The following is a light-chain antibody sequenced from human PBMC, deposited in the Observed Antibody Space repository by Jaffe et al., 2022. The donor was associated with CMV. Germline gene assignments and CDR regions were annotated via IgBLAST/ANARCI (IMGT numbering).Light chain of an antibody. J-gene: IGKJ1*01. CDR3: QRYNSYSQT. V-gene: IGKV1-5*03. Sequence: DVQMTQSPSIVSASVGDRVTITCRASQSIDNWLAWYQQKPGRAPKLLIYKSSSLEGGVPARFSGSGSGTEFTLTISSLQPDDFATYYCQRYNSYSQTFGQGTKVEIK. CDR1: QSIDNW. CDR2: KSS.